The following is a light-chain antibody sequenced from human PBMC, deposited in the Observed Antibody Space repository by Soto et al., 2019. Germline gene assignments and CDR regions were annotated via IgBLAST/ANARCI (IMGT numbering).Light chain of an antibody. CDR3: SSYTGSNNLGV. CDR2: EVN. CDR1: SSDIGGYTY. V-gene: IGLV2-8*01. Sequence: QSALTQPPSASGSPGQSVTISCTGTSSDIGGYTYVSWYQQHPGKAPKLMLYEVNKRPSGVPDRFSGSKSGNTASLSVSGLQAEDEADYYCSSYTGSNNLGVFGGGTKPTVL. J-gene: IGLJ3*02.